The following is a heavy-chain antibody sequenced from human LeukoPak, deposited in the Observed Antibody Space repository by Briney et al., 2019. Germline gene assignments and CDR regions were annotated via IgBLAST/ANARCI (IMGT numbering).Heavy chain of an antibody. V-gene: IGHV3-73*01. CDR3: TSSSHTTPAV. Sequence: GGSLRLSCAASGFTFSGSAMHWVRQASGKGLEWVGRIRSKANSYATAYAASVKGRFTISRDDSKNTAYLQMNSLKTEDTAAYYCTSSSHTTPAVWGQGTLVTVSS. J-gene: IGHJ4*02. CDR2: IRSKANSYAT. CDR1: GFTFSGSA. D-gene: IGHD6-19*01.